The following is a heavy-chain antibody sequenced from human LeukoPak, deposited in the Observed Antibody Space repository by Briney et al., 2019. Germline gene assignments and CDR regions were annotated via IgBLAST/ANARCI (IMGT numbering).Heavy chain of an antibody. V-gene: IGHV1-46*01. CDR2: SNPSGDGT. Sequence: ASVKVSRKGSGYTFSSYYMHWVRQAPGQGLELVGLSNPSGDGTGYTQNFQGRATMTRDTSTNTLYLELSSLRSDDTAVYYCAREGGTYKYFDYWGQGTLVTVSS. CDR1: GYTFSSYY. CDR3: AREGGTYKYFDY. J-gene: IGHJ4*02. D-gene: IGHD1-26*01.